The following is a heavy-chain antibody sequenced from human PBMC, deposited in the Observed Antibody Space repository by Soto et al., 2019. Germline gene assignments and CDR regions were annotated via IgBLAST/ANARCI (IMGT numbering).Heavy chain of an antibody. V-gene: IGHV1-18*01. CDR3: ARDSPPADY. CDR2: ISAYNGNT. Sequence: QVQLVQSGAEVKKPGASVKVSDEASGYIYAGYAISWVRQAPGQGLEWMGWISAYNGNTNYAQKLQGRVTMTTDTSTSTAYMELRSMRSDDTAVYYCARDSPPADYWGQGTLVTVSS. J-gene: IGHJ4*02. CDR1: GYIYAGYA.